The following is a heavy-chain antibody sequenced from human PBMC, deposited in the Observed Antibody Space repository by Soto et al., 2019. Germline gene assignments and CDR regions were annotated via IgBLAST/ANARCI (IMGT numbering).Heavy chain of an antibody. V-gene: IGHV3-30*18. J-gene: IGHJ6*03. D-gene: IGHD3-3*01. Sequence: HPGGSLRLSCAASGFTFSSYGMHWVRQAPGKGLEWVAVISYDGSNKYYADSVKGRFTISRDNSKNTLYLQMNSLRAEDTAVYYCAKDRSRDDDFVADMDVSGKGTTLTVSS. CDR3: AKDRSRDDDFVADMDV. CDR1: GFTFSSYG. CDR2: ISYDGSNK.